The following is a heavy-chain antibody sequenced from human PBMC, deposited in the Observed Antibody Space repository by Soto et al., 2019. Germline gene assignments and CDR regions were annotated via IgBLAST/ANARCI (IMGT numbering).Heavy chain of an antibody. V-gene: IGHV3-30-3*01. Sequence: ERSLRLSCAPSALTLSRYAMHWVRPAPGERPEWVAVISRDGSSKYYGDSVKGRFTVSRDNSNHRVYLSMTSLRPDDTAVFYCARSRNGAVPDSISCWGRGTLVAASS. J-gene: IGHJ4*02. CDR3: ARSRNGAVPDSISC. D-gene: IGHD2-8*01. CDR2: ISRDGSSK. CDR1: ALTLSRYA.